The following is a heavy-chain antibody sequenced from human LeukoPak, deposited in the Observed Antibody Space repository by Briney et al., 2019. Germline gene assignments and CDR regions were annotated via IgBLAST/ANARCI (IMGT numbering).Heavy chain of an antibody. Sequence: SEPLSLTCTVSGGSISTYCWDWFRQPPPKGLEWIGHLCYSALTPETPYLKSRVTISVGTPKNQFSLKLSSVTAADTAVYYCARGPTVTTDFWGQGTVVSVFS. D-gene: IGHD4-17*01. V-gene: IGHV4-59*01. CDR1: GGSISTYC. CDR3: ARGPTVTTDF. J-gene: IGHJ1*01. CDR2: LCYSALT.